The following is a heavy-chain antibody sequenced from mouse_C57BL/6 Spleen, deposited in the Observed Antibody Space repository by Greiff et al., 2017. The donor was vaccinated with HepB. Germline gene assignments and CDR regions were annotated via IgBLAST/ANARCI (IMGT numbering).Heavy chain of an antibody. V-gene: IGHV1-9*01. D-gene: IGHD1-1*01. J-gene: IGHJ1*03. CDR2: LLPGSGST. CDR1: GYTFTGYW. CDR3: ARKRLRGSSPYWYFDV. Sequence: VQLQQSGAELMKPGASVKLSCKATGYTFTGYWIEWVKQRPGHGLEWIGELLPGSGSTNYNEKFKGKATFTADTSSNTAYMQLSSLTTEDSAIYYCARKRLRGSSPYWYFDVWGTGTTVTVSS.